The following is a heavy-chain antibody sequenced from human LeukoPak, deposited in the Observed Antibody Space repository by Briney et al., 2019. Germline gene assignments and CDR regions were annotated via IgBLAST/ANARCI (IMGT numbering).Heavy chain of an antibody. V-gene: IGHV1-2*02. D-gene: IGHD1-26*01. CDR2: INPNSGGT. CDR3: ARDLGYSGSYYVSYWFDP. J-gene: IGHJ5*02. CDR1: GYTFTSYY. Sequence: ASVKVSCKASGYTFTSYYMHWVRQAPGQGLEWMGWINPNSGGTNYAQKFQGRVTMTRDTSISTAYMELSRLRSDDTAVYYCARDLGYSGSYYVSYWFDPWGQGTLVTVSS.